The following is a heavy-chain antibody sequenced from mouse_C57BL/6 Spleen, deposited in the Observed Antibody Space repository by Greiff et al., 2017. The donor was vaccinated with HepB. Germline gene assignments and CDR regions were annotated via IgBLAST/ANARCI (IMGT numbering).Heavy chain of an antibody. CDR2: INPNNGGT. J-gene: IGHJ4*01. D-gene: IGHD2-3*01. CDR1: GYTFTDYY. Sequence: VQLQQSGPELVKPGASVKISCKASGYTFTDYYMNWVKQSHGKSLEWIGDINPNNGGTSYNQKFKGKATLTVDKSSSTAYMELRSLTSEDSAVYYCARVGGYYVYYYAMDYWGQGTSVTVSS. V-gene: IGHV1-26*01. CDR3: ARVGGYYVYYYAMDY.